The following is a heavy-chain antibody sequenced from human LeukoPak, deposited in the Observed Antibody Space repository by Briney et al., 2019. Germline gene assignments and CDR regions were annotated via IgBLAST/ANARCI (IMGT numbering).Heavy chain of an antibody. D-gene: IGHD3-16*01. CDR3: APTAEAYTSWWKV. CDR2: INPDSGFT. Sequence: ASVEVSCKASGYKFTDDYMHWVRQAPGQGLEFMGWINPDSGFTNYAQKFKGRVTMTRDTSISTAYLEVRSLTSDDTAVYYCAPTAEAYTSWWKVWGQGTLVTVSS. CDR1: GYKFTDDY. V-gene: IGHV1-2*02. J-gene: IGHJ4*02.